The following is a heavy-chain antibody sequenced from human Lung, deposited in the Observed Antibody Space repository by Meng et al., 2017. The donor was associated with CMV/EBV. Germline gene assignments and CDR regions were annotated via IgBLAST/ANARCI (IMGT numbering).Heavy chain of an antibody. V-gene: IGHV1-2*02. CDR2: IDPNGGGT. D-gene: IGHD2-2*01. CDR3: ARERYLVPAASPDYYYYGMDV. J-gene: IGHJ6*02. CDR1: AYTFTAYY. Sequence: AXVXVSXXASAYTFTAYYIHWVRQAPGQGLEWMGWIDPNGGGTNYAQKFQDRVTMTSDTSIRTAYMELSRLRSDDAALYYCARERYLVPAASPDYYYYGMDVWGQGTXVTVSS.